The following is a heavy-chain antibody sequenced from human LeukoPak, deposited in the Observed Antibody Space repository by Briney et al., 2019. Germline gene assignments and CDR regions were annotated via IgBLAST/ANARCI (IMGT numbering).Heavy chain of an antibody. CDR3: ARHYEPIYSSSSWYAFDI. CDR2: INPSGGST. Sequence: ASVKVSCKASGYTFTSYYMHWVRQAPGQGLEWMGIINPSGGSTSYAQKFQGRVTMTRDTSTSTVYMELSSLRSEDTAVYYYARHYEPIYSSSSWYAFDIWGQGTMVTVSS. J-gene: IGHJ3*02. V-gene: IGHV1-46*01. D-gene: IGHD6-6*01. CDR1: GYTFTSYY.